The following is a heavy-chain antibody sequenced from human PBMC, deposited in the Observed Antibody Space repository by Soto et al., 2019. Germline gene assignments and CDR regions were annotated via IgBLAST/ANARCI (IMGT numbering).Heavy chain of an antibody. D-gene: IGHD3-10*01. V-gene: IGHV1-69*01. CDR3: ARDDGEGGMDV. CDR1: GGTFGDYG. Sequence: QMHLVQSGPEVRKPGSSVKVSCKASGGTFGDYGIDWVRQAPGHGIEWMGGILPVFNTTRKAQKFEGRVSLTMDEVTNPAFMELHSLRPEDTATYYGARDDGEGGMDVWGQGTTVIVSS. J-gene: IGHJ6*02. CDR2: ILPVFNTT.